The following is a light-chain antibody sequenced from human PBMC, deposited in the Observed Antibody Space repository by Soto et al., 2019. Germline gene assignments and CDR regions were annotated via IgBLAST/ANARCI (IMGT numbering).Light chain of an antibody. CDR3: QHYNSYSEA. Sequence: DSQMTQSPYTLSGSVGDRVTITCRASQTISSWLAWYQQKPGKAPKLLIYKASTLKSGVPSRFSGSGSGTEFNLTISSLQPDDFATYYCQHYNSYSEAFGQGTKVEIK. V-gene: IGKV1-5*03. CDR1: QTISSW. J-gene: IGKJ1*01. CDR2: KAS.